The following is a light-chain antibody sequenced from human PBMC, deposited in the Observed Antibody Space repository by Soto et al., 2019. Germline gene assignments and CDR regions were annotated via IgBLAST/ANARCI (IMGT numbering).Light chain of an antibody. Sequence: EIVLTQSPGTLSLSPGERATLSCRASQSIARSYLVWYQQRPGLAPRLLIYATSSRATGIPDRFSGSGSGTDFTLTISRLEPEDFAVYYCQQYGGSLKWAFGQGTKVEIK. CDR2: ATS. CDR1: QSIARSY. J-gene: IGKJ1*01. V-gene: IGKV3-20*01. CDR3: QQYGGSLKWA.